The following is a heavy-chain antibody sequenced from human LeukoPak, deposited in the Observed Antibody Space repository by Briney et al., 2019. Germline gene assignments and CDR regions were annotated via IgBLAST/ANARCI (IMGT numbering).Heavy chain of an antibody. CDR1: GFTFEHYG. D-gene: IGHD3-16*01. CDR2: ITWDAAKI. V-gene: IGHV3-20*04. CDR3: ATSDQIIMMDAFDI. J-gene: IGHJ3*02. Sequence: GGSLRLSCAASGFTFEHYGMSWVRQAPGKGLEWVSGITWDAAKIGYADSVKGRFTISRDNAKKSLYVQMHSLRAEDTALYYCATSDQIIMMDAFDIWGQGTMVIVSS.